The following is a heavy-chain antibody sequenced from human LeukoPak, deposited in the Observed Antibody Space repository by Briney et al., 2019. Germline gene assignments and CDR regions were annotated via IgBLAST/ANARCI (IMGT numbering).Heavy chain of an antibody. J-gene: IGHJ6*03. D-gene: IGHD3-16*01. CDR1: GYTFTMYY. CDR2: INPTDGAT. V-gene: IGHV1-46*01. CDR3: AREQRGGLSANLGGLFASYYTYYYMDV. Sequence: GASVKVSCKASGYTFTMYYIHWVRQAPGQGLEWMGVINPTDGATTYAQRFQGRVTMTRDMSTTTVYMYLRSLRSEATAVYCCAREQRGGLSANLGGLFASYYTYYYMDVWGRGTTVTVSS.